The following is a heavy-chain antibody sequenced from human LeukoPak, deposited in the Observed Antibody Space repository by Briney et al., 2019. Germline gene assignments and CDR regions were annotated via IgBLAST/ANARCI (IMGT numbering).Heavy chain of an antibody. D-gene: IGHD3-22*01. CDR2: IFSGGNT. V-gene: IGHV3-53*01. Sequence: PGGSLRLSCAASGFAVSNNYMSWVRQAPGKGLEWVSSIFSGGNTFYADSVKGRFTISRDNSKNTLYLQMNSLRAEDTAVYYCAKTNPSGYLDYWGQGTLVTVSS. CDR1: GFAVSNNY. CDR3: AKTNPSGYLDY. J-gene: IGHJ4*02.